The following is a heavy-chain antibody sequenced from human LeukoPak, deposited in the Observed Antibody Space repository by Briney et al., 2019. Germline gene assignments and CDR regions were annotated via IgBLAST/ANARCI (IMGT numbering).Heavy chain of an antibody. CDR2: IHQGGST. V-gene: IGHV4-34*01. J-gene: IGHJ4*02. Sequence: SETLSLTCVVYGESFSDYYWSWIRQSPGKGLEWIGRIHQGGSTNYNSSLKSRVTISLDTSKNQISLRLTSVTAADTAVYYCAREGFRSVYRFFDYWGQGTLVTVSS. D-gene: IGHD3-16*02. CDR3: AREGFRSVYRFFDY. CDR1: GESFSDYY.